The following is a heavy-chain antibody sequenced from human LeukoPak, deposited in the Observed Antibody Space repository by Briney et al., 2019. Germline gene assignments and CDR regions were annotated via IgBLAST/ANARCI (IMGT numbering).Heavy chain of an antibody. Sequence: GASVKVSCKASGYTFTGYYMHWVRQAPGQGLEWMVWINPKSGGTNYAQKFQGRVTMTRDTSISTAYMELSRLRSDDTAVYYCARAPCTRYCSSTSWVDPWGQGTLVTVSS. D-gene: IGHD2-2*01. CDR2: INPKSGGT. CDR1: GYTFTGYY. V-gene: IGHV1-2*02. J-gene: IGHJ5*02. CDR3: ARAPCTRYCSSTSWVDP.